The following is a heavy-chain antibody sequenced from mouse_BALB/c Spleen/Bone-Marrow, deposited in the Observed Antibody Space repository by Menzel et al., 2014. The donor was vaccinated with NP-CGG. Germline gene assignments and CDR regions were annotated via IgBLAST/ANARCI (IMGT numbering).Heavy chain of an antibody. J-gene: IGHJ2*01. D-gene: IGHD1-1*02. CDR3: TREGTYDGSSGHFDY. CDR2: INPRNTYS. Sequence: VQLVESGAELARPGASVKMSCKASGYSFTSYTMHWVKQRPGQGLEWIAYINPRNTYSDYNQKFKDRATVTADKSSSTAYMQLSSLTSEDSAVYYCTREGTYDGSSGHFDYWGQGTTLTVSS. CDR1: GYSFTSYT. V-gene: IGHV1-4*01.